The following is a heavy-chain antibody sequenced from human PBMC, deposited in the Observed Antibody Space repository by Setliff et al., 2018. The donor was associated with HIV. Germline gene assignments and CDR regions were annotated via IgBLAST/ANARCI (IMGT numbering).Heavy chain of an antibody. CDR2: INGNSGGT. CDR1: GYTFTGFY. V-gene: IGHV1-2*02. CDR3: ARDPFLRDYYYYMDV. Sequence: ASVKVSCKASGYTFTGFYVHWVRQAPGQGLEWMGWINGNSGGTNYAQKFQGRVTITRDTSISTAYMELSRLRSDDTAVYYCARDPFLRDYYYYMDVWGKGTTVTVSS. J-gene: IGHJ6*03.